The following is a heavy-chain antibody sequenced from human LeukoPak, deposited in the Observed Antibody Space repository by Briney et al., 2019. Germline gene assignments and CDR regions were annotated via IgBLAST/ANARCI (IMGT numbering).Heavy chain of an antibody. D-gene: IGHD5-24*01. V-gene: IGHV3-64*01. Sequence: GGSLSLSCAASGFTFSSYAMHWVRQAPGKGLEYVSAISSNGGSTYYANSVKGRFTISRDNSKNTLYLQMGSLRAEDMAVYYCARGVVNGYNLGGTFDYWGQGTLVTVSS. CDR2: ISSNGGST. CDR1: GFTFSSYA. CDR3: ARGVVNGYNLGGTFDY. J-gene: IGHJ4*02.